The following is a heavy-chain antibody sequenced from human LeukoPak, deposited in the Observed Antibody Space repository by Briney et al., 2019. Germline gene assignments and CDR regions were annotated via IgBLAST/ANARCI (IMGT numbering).Heavy chain of an antibody. Sequence: PSETLSLTCTVSGGSISSSSYYWSWIRQPAGKGLEWIGRIYTSGSTNYNPSLKSRVTISVDTSKNQFSLKLSSVTAADTAVYYCASGYDSRFNWFDPWGQGTLVTVSS. CDR2: IYTSGST. CDR3: ASGYDSRFNWFDP. D-gene: IGHD3-22*01. V-gene: IGHV4-61*02. CDR1: GGSISSSSYY. J-gene: IGHJ5*02.